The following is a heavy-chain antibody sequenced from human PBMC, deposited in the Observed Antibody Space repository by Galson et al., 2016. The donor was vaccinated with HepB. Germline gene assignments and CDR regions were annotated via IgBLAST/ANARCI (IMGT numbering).Heavy chain of an antibody. D-gene: IGHD2-15*01. CDR2: VSGSGDST. J-gene: IGHJ3*02. CDR1: GFTFSSFA. CDR3: AKGLGVEAGDGFDM. V-gene: IGHV3-23*01. Sequence: SLRLSCAASGFTFSSFAMSWVRQAPGKGLQWVSAVSGSGDSTYYAGSVKGRFTISRDNSKNTLFLQMNSLRADDTAAYFCAKGLGVEAGDGFDMWGQGTMVTVSS.